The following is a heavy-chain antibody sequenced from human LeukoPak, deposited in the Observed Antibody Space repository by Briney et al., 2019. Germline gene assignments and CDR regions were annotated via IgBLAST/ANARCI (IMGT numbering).Heavy chain of an antibody. CDR1: GFTVSSNY. D-gene: IGHD3-10*01. CDR2: IYSGGST. CDR3: ARETVRGVFDY. Sequence: GGSLRLSCAASGFTVSSNYMSWVRQAPGKGLEWVSVIYSGGSTYYADSVKGRFTISRDNSKNMLYLQMNSLRAEDTAVYYCARETVRGVFDYWGQGTLVTVSS. J-gene: IGHJ4*02. V-gene: IGHV3-53*01.